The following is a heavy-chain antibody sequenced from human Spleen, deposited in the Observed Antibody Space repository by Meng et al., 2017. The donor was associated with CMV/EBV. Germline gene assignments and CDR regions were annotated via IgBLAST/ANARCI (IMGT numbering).Heavy chain of an antibody. D-gene: IGHD1-26*01. J-gene: IGHJ4*02. CDR2: IKQDGSEK. Sequence: GGSLRLSCAASGFTFSSYGMHWVRQAPGKGLEWVANIKQDGSEKYYVDSVKGRFTISRDNAKNSLYLQMNSLRAEDTAVYYCARDHSWELRLFLDYWGQGTLVTVSS. CDR3: ARDHSWELRLFLDY. V-gene: IGHV3-7*01. CDR1: GFTFSSYG.